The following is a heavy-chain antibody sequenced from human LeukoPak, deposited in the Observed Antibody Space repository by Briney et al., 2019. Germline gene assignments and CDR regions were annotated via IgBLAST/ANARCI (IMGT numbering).Heavy chain of an antibody. D-gene: IGHD2-2*01. CDR3: AKEHIVVVPAAMGNAYYFDY. Sequence: GGSLRLSCAASGFTFSSYGMHWVRQAPGKGLEWVAFIRYDGGNKYYADSVKGRFTISRDNSKNTLYLQMNSLRAEDTAVYYCAKEHIVVVPAAMGNAYYFDYWGQGTLVTVSS. J-gene: IGHJ4*02. CDR1: GFTFSSYG. V-gene: IGHV3-30*02. CDR2: IRYDGGNK.